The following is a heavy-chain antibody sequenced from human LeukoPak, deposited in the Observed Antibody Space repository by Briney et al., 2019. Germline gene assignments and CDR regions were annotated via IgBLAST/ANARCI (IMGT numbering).Heavy chain of an antibody. Sequence: SETLSLTCAVQGGSFSGYYWSWIREPPGKGGEWSGEINHSGSTNYNPSLKSRVTISVDTSKNQFSLKLSSVTAADEAVYYCARDIVVVPAAWGAYYYYYMDVWGKGTTVTVSS. J-gene: IGHJ6*03. CDR3: ARDIVVVPAAWGAYYYYYMDV. CDR1: GGSFSGYY. D-gene: IGHD2-2*01. CDR2: INHSGST. V-gene: IGHV4-34*01.